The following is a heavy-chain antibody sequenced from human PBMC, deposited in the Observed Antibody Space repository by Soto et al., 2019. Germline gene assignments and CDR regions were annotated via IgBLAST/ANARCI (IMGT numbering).Heavy chain of an antibody. CDR2: ISGSGGST. J-gene: IGHJ5*02. CDR1: GFTFSSYA. CDR3: AKGDSSSPWYNWFDP. Sequence: EVQLLESGGGMVQPGGSLRLSCAASGFTFSSYAMSWVRQAPGKGLEWVSAISGSGGSTYYAESVKGGYNISRYNYKNTLYLQMNRPRAEDTAVYYCAKGDSSSPWYNWFDPWGQGTLVTVSS. D-gene: IGHD6-6*01. V-gene: IGHV3-23*01.